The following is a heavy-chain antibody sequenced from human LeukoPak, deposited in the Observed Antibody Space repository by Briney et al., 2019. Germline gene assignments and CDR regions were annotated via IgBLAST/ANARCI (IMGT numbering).Heavy chain of an antibody. V-gene: IGHV4-59*11. J-gene: IGHJ3*02. Sequence: SETLSLTCTVSGGSISSHYWSWIRQPPGKGLEWLGHIYYNGNTNYNPSLKSRVTLSIDTSKNQFSLKLSSVTAADTAVYYCARSRGVESSGWYFFAFDIWGQGTMVTVSS. CDR2: IYYNGNT. CDR3: ARSRGVESSGWYFFAFDI. CDR1: GGSISSHY. D-gene: IGHD6-13*01.